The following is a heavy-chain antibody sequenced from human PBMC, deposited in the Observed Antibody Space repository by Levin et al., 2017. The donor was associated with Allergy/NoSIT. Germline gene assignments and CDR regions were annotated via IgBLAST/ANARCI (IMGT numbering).Heavy chain of an antibody. D-gene: IGHD2-2*01. J-gene: IGHJ6*02. V-gene: IGHV3-30-3*01. Sequence: LSLTCAASGFIFSNNGMHWVRQAPGKGLEWVASVSFDGVKDFYADSVKGRFTISRDNSKTTLYLQMNSLRPEDTAVYYCARSQFVVLVPGAIGGGGMGLWGQGTTVTVSS. CDR3: ARSQFVVLVPGAIGGGGMGL. CDR1: GFIFSNNG. CDR2: VSFDGVKD.